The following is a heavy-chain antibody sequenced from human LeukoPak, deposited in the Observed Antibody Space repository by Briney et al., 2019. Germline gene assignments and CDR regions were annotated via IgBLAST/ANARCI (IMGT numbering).Heavy chain of an antibody. CDR1: GGSISSYY. CDR3: ARDTKSYDTSGYYYFDY. Sequence: SETLSLTCTVSGGSISSYYWSWIRQPPGEGLEWIGYIYYSGSTNYNPSLKSRVTISVDTSKNQFSLKLNSVTAADTAVYYCARDTKSYDTSGYYYFDYWGQGALVTVSS. CDR2: IYYSGST. J-gene: IGHJ4*02. V-gene: IGHV4-59*01. D-gene: IGHD3-22*01.